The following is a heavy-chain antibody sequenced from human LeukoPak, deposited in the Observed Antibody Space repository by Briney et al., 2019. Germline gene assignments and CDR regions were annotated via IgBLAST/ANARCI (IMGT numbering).Heavy chain of an antibody. CDR1: GFTISDHY. V-gene: IGHV3-72*01. D-gene: IGHD1-26*01. Sequence: GGSLRLSCAASGFTISDHYMDWVRQAPGKGLEWVGRSRNKADSYTTYYAASVKGRFTMSRDDSKNSLYLQMNSLKAEDTAVYYCTRHFFSDWGQGTLVTASS. CDR3: TRHFFSD. J-gene: IGHJ4*02. CDR2: SRNKADSYTT.